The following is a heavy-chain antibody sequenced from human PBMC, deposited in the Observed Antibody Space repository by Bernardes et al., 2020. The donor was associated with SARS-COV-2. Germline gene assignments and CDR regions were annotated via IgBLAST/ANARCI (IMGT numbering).Heavy chain of an antibody. D-gene: IGHD2-21*01. CDR3: TTDQWIADGLDI. V-gene: IGHV3-15*01. J-gene: IGHJ3*02. Sequence: GSLRLSCVASGFTFSNAWMSWVRQAPGKGLEWVGRIKSKTDGGTTDYAAPVKARFTVSRDDSKNTLYLQMNSLKTDDTAMYYCTTDQWIADGLDIWGQGTMVTVSS. CDR1: GFTFSNAW. CDR2: IKSKTDGGTT.